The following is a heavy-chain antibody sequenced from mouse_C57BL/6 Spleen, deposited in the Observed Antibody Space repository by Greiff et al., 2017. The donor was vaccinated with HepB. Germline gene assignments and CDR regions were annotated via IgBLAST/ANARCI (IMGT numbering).Heavy chain of an antibody. CDR2: IIPSSGYT. J-gene: IGHJ2*01. Sequence: QVQLKQSGADLATPGASVKLSCKASGYTFTSYWMHWVKQRPGQGLEWIGYIIPSSGYTKYNQKFKDKATLTADKSFSTAYMQLSSLTYEDSAVYYLARSSYYKYELGYWGQGTTLTVTA. CDR1: GYTFTSYW. CDR3: ARSSYYKYELGY. D-gene: IGHD2-14*01. V-gene: IGHV1-7*01.